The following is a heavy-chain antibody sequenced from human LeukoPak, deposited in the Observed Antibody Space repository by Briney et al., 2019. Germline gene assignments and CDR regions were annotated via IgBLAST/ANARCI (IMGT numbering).Heavy chain of an antibody. J-gene: IGHJ6*03. CDR1: GFTFSSYS. V-gene: IGHV3-21*01. D-gene: IGHD6-13*01. Sequence: GGSLRLSCAASGFTFSSYSMNWVRQAPGKGLEWVSSISSSSSYIYYADSVKGRFTISRDNAKNSLYLQMNSLRAEDTAVYYCARTYSSSWYDYYYYMDVWGKGTRSPSP. CDR3: ARTYSSSWYDYYYYMDV. CDR2: ISSSSSYI.